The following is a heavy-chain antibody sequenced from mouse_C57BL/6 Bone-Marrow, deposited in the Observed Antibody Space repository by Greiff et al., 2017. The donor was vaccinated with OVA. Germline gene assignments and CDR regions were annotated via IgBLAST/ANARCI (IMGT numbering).Heavy chain of an antibody. CDR2: IKPNNGGT. CDR1: GYTFTDYY. J-gene: IGHJ4*01. CDR3: SIPVIYYYGDYYAMDY. D-gene: IGHD1-1*01. Sequence: VKLQQSGPELVKPGASVKISCKASGYTFTDYYMNWVKQSHGKSLEWIGAIKPNNGGTSYTQKFKGKATLTVDKSSSTAYMELRSLTSEDSAVYYCSIPVIYYYGDYYAMDYWGQGTSVTVSS. V-gene: IGHV1-26*01.